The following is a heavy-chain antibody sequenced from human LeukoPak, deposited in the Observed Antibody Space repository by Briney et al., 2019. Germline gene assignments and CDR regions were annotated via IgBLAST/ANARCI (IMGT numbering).Heavy chain of an antibody. CDR2: INHSGST. D-gene: IGHD3-3*01. Sequence: PSETLSLTCAVYGGSFSGYYWSWIRQPPGKGLEWIGEINHSGSTNYDPSLKSRVTISVDTSKNQFSLKLSSVTAADTAVYYCARGLTIFGVVISDLWGQGTLVTVSS. V-gene: IGHV4-34*01. CDR3: ARGLTIFGVVISDL. J-gene: IGHJ4*02. CDR1: GGSFSGYY.